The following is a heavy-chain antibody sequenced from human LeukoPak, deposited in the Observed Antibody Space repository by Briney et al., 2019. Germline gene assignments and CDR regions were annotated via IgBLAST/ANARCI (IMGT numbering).Heavy chain of an antibody. CDR1: GFTFNIYG. CDR2: IKQDGSEK. V-gene: IGHV3-7*01. D-gene: IGHD3-9*01. Sequence: GGSLRLSCAASGFTFNIYGMGWVRQAPGKGLECVAKIKQDGSEKYYVDSVKGRFTISRDNAKNSLYLQMNSLRAEDTAVYYCARDYDILTGYRFDYWGQGTLVTVSS. J-gene: IGHJ4*02. CDR3: ARDYDILTGYRFDY.